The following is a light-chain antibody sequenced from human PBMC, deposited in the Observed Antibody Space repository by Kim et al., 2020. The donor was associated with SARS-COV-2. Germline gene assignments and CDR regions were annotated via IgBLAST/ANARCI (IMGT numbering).Light chain of an antibody. CDR2: GAS. Sequence: ETVLTQSPGALSLSPGERATLSCRASQSGGSTYLAWFQQKPGQAPRLLIFGASGRATDIPDRFSGGGSGTDSTLTISRLEPDDSAVYFCLHYVTSLYTFGQGTKLEI. J-gene: IGKJ2*01. CDR3: LHYVTSLYT. CDR1: QSGGSTY. V-gene: IGKV3-20*01.